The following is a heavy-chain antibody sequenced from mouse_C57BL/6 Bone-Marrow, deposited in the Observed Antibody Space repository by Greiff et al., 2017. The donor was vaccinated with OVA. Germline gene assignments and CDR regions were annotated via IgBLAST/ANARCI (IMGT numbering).Heavy chain of an antibody. CDR1: GFNIKDDY. CDR3: TTYYGNYVAMDY. CDR2: IDPENGDP. Sequence: VQLQQSGAELVRPGASVKLSCPASGFNIKDDYMHWVKQRPEQGLEWIGWIDPENGDPEYASKFQGKATITADTSSNTAYLQLSSLTSEDTAVYYCTTYYGNYVAMDYWGQGTSVTVSS. V-gene: IGHV14-4*01. J-gene: IGHJ4*01. D-gene: IGHD2-1*01.